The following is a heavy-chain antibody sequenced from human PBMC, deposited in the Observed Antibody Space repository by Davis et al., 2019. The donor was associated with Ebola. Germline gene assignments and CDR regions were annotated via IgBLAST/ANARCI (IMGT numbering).Heavy chain of an antibody. Sequence: GESLKISCAASGFTFTTFPMTWSRRAPGKGLEWFSAISGSGGSTYYADSVKGRFTMSRDNSKNTLYLQMNSLRAEDTAVYYCAKSEGFSSTSCNDYWGRGTLVTVSS. CDR1: GFTFTTFP. CDR2: ISGSGGST. J-gene: IGHJ4*02. CDR3: AKSEGFSSTSCNDY. V-gene: IGHV3-23*01. D-gene: IGHD2-2*01.